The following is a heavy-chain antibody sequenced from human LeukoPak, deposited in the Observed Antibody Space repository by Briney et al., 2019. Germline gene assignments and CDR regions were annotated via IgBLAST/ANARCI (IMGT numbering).Heavy chain of an antibody. Sequence: GGSLRLSCAASGFTFSSYSMNWVRQAPGKWLEWVSSISSSSSYIYYADSVKGRFTISRDNAKNSLYLQMNSLRAEDTAVYYCARDGGYISSWYLGGAFDIWGQGTMVTVSS. V-gene: IGHV3-21*01. CDR2: ISSSSSYI. CDR3: ARDGGYISSWYLGGAFDI. D-gene: IGHD6-13*01. CDR1: GFTFSSYS. J-gene: IGHJ3*02.